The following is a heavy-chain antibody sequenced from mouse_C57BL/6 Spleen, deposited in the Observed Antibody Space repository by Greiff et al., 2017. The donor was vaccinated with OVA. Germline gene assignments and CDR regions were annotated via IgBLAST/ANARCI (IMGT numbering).Heavy chain of an antibody. CDR1: GYAFSSSW. CDR3: ARSGVVAVDY. CDR2: IYPGDGDT. J-gene: IGHJ2*01. V-gene: IGHV1-82*01. D-gene: IGHD1-1*01. Sequence: VQLQESGPELVKPGASVKISCKASGYAFSSSWMNWVKQRPGKGLEWIGRIYPGDGDTNYNGKFKGKATLTAAKYSSPSYMQLSSLTSEDSAVYFCARSGVVAVDYWGQGTTLTVSS.